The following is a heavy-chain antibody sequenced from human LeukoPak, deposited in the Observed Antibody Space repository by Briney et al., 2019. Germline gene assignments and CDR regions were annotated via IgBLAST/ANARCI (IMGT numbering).Heavy chain of an antibody. CDR1: GYSFSSYW. Sequence: GRSLRLSCAASGYSFSSYWMSWVRQAPGKGLECVANIKQDGSEKYYIDSVKGRFTILRDNAKKSLYLQMNSLRAEDTAVYYCASQSSGGFFEDYWDQGTLVTVSS. J-gene: IGHJ4*02. CDR3: ASQSSGGFFEDY. V-gene: IGHV3-7*01. CDR2: IKQDGSEK. D-gene: IGHD3-3*01.